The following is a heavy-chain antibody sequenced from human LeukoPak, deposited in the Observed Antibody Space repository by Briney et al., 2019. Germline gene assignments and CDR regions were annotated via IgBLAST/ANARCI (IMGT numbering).Heavy chain of an antibody. D-gene: IGHD5-18*01. V-gene: IGHV3-23*01. CDR1: GFTFSSEA. CDR3: ARGRTAMVPIDY. CDR2: ISGSGGST. Sequence: GGSLRLSCAASGFTFSSEAMSWVRQAPGKGLEWVSAISGSGGSTYYADSVKGRFTISRDNAKNSLYLQMNSLRAEDTAVYYCARGRTAMVPIDYWGQGTLVTVSS. J-gene: IGHJ4*02.